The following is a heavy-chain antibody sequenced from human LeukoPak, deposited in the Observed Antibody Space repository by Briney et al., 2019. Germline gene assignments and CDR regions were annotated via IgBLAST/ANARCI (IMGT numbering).Heavy chain of an antibody. CDR3: AREGSRDFWSGPVYYFDY. J-gene: IGHJ4*02. Sequence: SETLSLTCTVSGGSISNYYWSWIRQPPGKGLEWIGYIHYSGSTYYNPSLTSRVTISIDTSKNQLSLRLSSVTTADTAVYYCAREGSRDFWSGPVYYFDYWGQGTLVTVSS. CDR2: IHYSGST. CDR1: GGSISNYY. D-gene: IGHD3-3*01. V-gene: IGHV4-59*01.